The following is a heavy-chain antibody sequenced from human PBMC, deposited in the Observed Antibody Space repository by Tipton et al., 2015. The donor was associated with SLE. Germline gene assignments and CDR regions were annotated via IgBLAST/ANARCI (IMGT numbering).Heavy chain of an antibody. J-gene: IGHJ4*02. CDR3: ARVRIAALVSDY. D-gene: IGHD6-6*01. V-gene: IGHV4-39*07. CDR1: GGSISSSSYY. CDR2: IYYSGST. Sequence: GLVKPSETLSLTCTVSGGSISSSSYYWGWIRQPPGKGLEWIGSIYYSGSTYYNPSLKSRVTISVDTSKNQFSLKLSSVTAADTAVYYCARVRIAALVSDYWGQGTLVTVSS.